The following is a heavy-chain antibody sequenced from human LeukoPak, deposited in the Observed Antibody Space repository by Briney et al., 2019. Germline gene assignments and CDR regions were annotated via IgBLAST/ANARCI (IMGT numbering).Heavy chain of an antibody. CDR2: IYHSGST. Sequence: PSETLSLTCAVSGYSISSGYYWGWIRQPPGKGLEWIGSIYHSGSTYYNPSLKSRVTISVDTSKNQFSLKLSSVTAADTAVYYCARGPPYYDFWSGYSPNYYYYYIDVWGKGTTVTVSS. D-gene: IGHD3-3*01. J-gene: IGHJ6*03. CDR1: GYSISSGYY. CDR3: ARGPPYYDFWSGYSPNYYYYYIDV. V-gene: IGHV4-38-2*01.